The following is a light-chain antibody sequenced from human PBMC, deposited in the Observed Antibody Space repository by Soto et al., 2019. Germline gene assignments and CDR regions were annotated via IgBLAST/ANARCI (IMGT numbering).Light chain of an antibody. CDR3: QSYDSRLSDYV. CDR1: NSNIGAGYD. V-gene: IGLV1-40*01. J-gene: IGLJ1*01. CDR2: TNN. Sequence: QSVLTQPPSVSGAPGQRVTISCTGSNSNIGAGYDVHWYLQLPGTAPKLLVYTNNNRPSGVPDRFSGSKSGTSASLAITGLQAEDEADYYCQSYDSRLSDYVFGTGTKVTXL.